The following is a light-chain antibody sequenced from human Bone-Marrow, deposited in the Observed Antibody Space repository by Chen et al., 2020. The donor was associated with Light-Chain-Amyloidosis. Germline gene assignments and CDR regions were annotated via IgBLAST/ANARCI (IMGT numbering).Light chain of an antibody. Sequence: DIQMTQSPSSLSASVGDRVTITCRASQNINSYLNWYQQKPGQSPKLLIYTASNLQSGVPSRFSGSQSGTDFTLTINSLQPDDFATYYCQQYNSYSWTFGQGTKVEIK. V-gene: IGKV1-39*01. CDR2: TAS. J-gene: IGKJ1*01. CDR3: QQYNSYSWT. CDR1: QNINSY.